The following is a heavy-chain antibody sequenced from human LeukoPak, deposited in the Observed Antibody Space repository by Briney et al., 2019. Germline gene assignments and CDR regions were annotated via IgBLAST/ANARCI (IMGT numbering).Heavy chain of an antibody. D-gene: IGHD3-3*01. CDR3: ARADDFWSSYAFDI. CDR1: GRTVSSYA. J-gene: IGHJ3*02. Sequence: SVNLSGNASGRTVSSYAIIRWPQAPGQGLEWMGRIIPIVGTANYAQKVQGRVTINADKSTSTAYMELSSLRSEDTAVYYCARADDFWSSYAFDIWGQGTMVTVSS. CDR2: IIPIVGTA. V-gene: IGHV1-69*04.